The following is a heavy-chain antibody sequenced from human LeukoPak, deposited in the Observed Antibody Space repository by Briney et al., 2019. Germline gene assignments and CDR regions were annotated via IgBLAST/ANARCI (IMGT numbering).Heavy chain of an antibody. D-gene: IGHD6-6*01. Sequence: PGGSLRLSCAASGFTFSSYAMSWVRQAPGKGLEWVSAISGSGGSTYYADSVKGRFTISRDNSKNTLYLQMNSLRAEDTAVYYCAKDAFSERSSSTNFDYWGQGTLVTDSS. CDR2: ISGSGGST. CDR1: GFTFSSYA. J-gene: IGHJ4*02. V-gene: IGHV3-23*01. CDR3: AKDAFSERSSSTNFDY.